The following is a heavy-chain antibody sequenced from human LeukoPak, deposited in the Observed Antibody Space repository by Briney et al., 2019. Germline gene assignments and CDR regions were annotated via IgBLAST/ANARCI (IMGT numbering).Heavy chain of an antibody. D-gene: IGHD3-22*01. CDR1: GLTVSDYY. V-gene: IGHV3-11*04. CDR2: VSGTESTL. CDR3: AVQITLIVVVPYFDY. J-gene: IGHJ4*02. Sequence: GGCLRLSCAASGLTVSDYYMTWIRQAPRKGLEWVSSVSGTESTLYSADSVRGRFTVSRHTARNSLFLHMNSLRAEDTAVYYCAVQITLIVVVPYFDYWGQGTLVTVSS.